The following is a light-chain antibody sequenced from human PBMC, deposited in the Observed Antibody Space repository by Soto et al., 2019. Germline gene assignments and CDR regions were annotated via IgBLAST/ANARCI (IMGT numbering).Light chain of an antibody. J-gene: IGKJ4*02. CDR2: GAS. CDR3: QQYGSSPLT. V-gene: IGKV3-20*01. CDR1: QSVRSNE. Sequence: EIVLTQSPGTLSLSPGERATLSCRASQSVRSNELAWYQQKPGQAPRLLIYGASSRATAIPDRVSGSGSGTDFNLPISRLEPDDFAVYYCQQYGSSPLTFGGGTKVEFK.